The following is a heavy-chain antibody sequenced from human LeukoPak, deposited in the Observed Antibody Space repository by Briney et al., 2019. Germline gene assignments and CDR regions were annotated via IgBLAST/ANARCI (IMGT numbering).Heavy chain of an antibody. D-gene: IGHD4-23*01. CDR2: IIYIFGTA. Sequence: SSVPVSRQACLGTLSWYVCSWVRQAPGHGGEGVGGIIYIFGTANYAQKFQGRVTITADESTSTAYMELSSLRSEDTAVYYCARKDYGGNSARSFDYWGQGTLVTVSS. J-gene: IGHJ4*02. V-gene: IGHV1-69*01. CDR1: LGTLSWYV. CDR3: ARKDYGGNSARSFDY.